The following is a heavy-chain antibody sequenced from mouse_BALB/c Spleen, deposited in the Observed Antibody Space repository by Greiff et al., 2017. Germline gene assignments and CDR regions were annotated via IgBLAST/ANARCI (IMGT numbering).Heavy chain of an antibody. V-gene: IGHV6-3*01. CDR2: IRLKSDNYAT. J-gene: IGHJ4*01. Sequence: EVQRVESGGGLVQPGGSMKLSCVASGFTFSSYWMSWVRQSPEKGLEWVAEIRLKSDNYATHYAESVKGKFTISRDDSKSRLYLQMNSLRAEDTGIYYCTADYYGSYYAMDYWGQGTSVTVSS. CDR3: TADYYGSYYAMDY. CDR1: GFTFSSYW. D-gene: IGHD1-2*01.